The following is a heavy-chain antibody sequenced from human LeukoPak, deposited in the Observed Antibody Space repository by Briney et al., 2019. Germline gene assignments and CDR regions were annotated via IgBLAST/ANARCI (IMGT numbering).Heavy chain of an antibody. V-gene: IGHV3-30*04. D-gene: IGHD3-16*01. CDR1: GFTFSSYA. CDR3: ASGGLLDY. Sequence: PGGSLRLSCAASGFTFSSYAMHWVRQAPGKGLEWVAVISYDGSNKYYADSVKGRFTIPRDNSKNTLYLQMNSLRAEDTAVYYCASGGLLDYWGQGTLVTVSS. CDR2: ISYDGSNK. J-gene: IGHJ4*01.